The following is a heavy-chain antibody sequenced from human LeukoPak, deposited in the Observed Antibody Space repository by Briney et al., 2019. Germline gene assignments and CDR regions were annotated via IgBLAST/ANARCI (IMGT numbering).Heavy chain of an antibody. Sequence: GGSLRLSCAASGFSVSDYSISWIRQSPGKGPEWISYVMSGRGSTNYADSVKGRLTISRDNAKNSVALQLDGLRADDTAVYFCTRERRGSYYAFESWGQGTLVTVSS. CDR1: GFSVSDYS. CDR3: TRERRGSYYAFES. CDR2: VMSGRGST. J-gene: IGHJ4*02. D-gene: IGHD3-16*01. V-gene: IGHV3-11*05.